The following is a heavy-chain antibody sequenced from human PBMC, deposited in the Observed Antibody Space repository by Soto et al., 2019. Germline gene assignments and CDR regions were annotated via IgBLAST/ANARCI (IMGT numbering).Heavy chain of an antibody. CDR1: GYTFTSYA. J-gene: IGHJ6*04. CDR3: ARDTPRGITFFGVATTAVLDV. V-gene: IGHV1-3*01. Sequence: ASVKVSCKASGYTFTSYAMHWVRQAPGQRLEWMGWINAGNGNTKYSQKFQGRVTITRDTSASTAYMELSSLRSEDTAVYYCARDTPRGITFFGVATTAVLDVWGKGSTVTVSS. D-gene: IGHD3-3*01. CDR2: INAGNGNT.